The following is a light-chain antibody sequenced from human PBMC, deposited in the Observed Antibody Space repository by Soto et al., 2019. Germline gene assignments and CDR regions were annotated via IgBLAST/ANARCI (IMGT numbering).Light chain of an antibody. Sequence: DIQMTQSPSTLSASVGDRVTITCRASHSISRWLAWYQQKPGKAPNLLIYDASSLEIGVPSRFSGSGSGTDFTLTISSLEPEDFAVYYCQQRSNWPPITFGQGTRLEIK. V-gene: IGKV1-5*01. CDR3: QQRSNWPPIT. CDR2: DAS. CDR1: HSISRW. J-gene: IGKJ5*01.